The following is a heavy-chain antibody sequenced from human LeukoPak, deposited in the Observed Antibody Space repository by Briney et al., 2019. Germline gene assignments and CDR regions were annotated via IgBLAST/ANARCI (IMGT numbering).Heavy chain of an antibody. D-gene: IGHD3-9*01. Sequence: GGSLRLSCAASGFIFRSYSMNWVRQAPGKGLEWVSYISGGSTTIYYADSVKGRFTISRDSAKNTLYLQMNSLRAEDTAVYYCAKGVKVPLLRYFSYYMDVWGKGTTVTISS. V-gene: IGHV3-48*01. CDR3: AKGVKVPLLRYFSYYMDV. CDR1: GFIFRSYS. J-gene: IGHJ6*03. CDR2: ISGGSTTI.